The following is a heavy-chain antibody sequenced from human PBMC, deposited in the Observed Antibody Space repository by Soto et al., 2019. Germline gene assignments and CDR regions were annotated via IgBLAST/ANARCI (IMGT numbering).Heavy chain of an antibody. J-gene: IGHJ6*02. V-gene: IGHV6-1*01. CDR3: ARGGGEQLVRDYYYGMDV. CDR1: GDSVSSNSAA. Sequence: TLSLTCPISGDSVSSNSAAWSWVRQSPSRGLEWLGRTYYRSKWYNDYAVSVKSRITINPDTSKNQFSLQLNSVTPEDTAVYYCARGGGEQLVRDYYYGMDVWGQGTTVTVSS. CDR2: TYYRSKWYN. D-gene: IGHD6-6*01.